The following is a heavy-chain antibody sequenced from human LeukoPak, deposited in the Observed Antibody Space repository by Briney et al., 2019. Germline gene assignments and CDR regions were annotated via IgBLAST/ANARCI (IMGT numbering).Heavy chain of an antibody. CDR3: ARGMRWLQSLYY. CDR1: GYTFTSYD. D-gene: IGHD5-24*01. J-gene: IGHJ4*02. CDR2: MNPNSGNT. V-gene: IGHV1-8*01. Sequence: ASVKVSCKASGYTFTSYDINWVRQATGQGLEWMGWMNPNSGNTGYAQKFQGRVTMARNTSISTAYMELSSLRSEDMAVYYCARGMRWLQSLYYWGQGTLVTVSS.